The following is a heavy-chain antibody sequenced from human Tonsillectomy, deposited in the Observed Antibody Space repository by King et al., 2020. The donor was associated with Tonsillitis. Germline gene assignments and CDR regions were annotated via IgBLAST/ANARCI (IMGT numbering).Heavy chain of an antibody. CDR3: ARGDYYDTSGFADY. J-gene: IGHJ4*02. CDR1: GFTFSYYS. Sequence: DVQLVESGGGLVKPGGSLRLSCAASGFTFSYYSMNWVRQAPGKGLEWVSSIISSSTDIYYADSVKGRFTISRDNAKNSLYLQMNSLRAEDTSVYYCARGDYYDTSGFADYWGQGTLVTVPS. CDR2: IISSSTDI. V-gene: IGHV3-21*01. D-gene: IGHD3-22*01.